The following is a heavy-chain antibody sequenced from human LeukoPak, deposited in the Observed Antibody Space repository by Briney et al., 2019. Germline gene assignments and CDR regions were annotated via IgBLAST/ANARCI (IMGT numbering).Heavy chain of an antibody. CDR1: GGSISSGDYY. D-gene: IGHD5-12*01. CDR2: IYYSGST. CDR3: ARDFLTERDRGIVATIGDYYYYYGMDV. J-gene: IGHJ6*02. Sequence: PSQTLPLTCTVSGGSISSGDYYWSWIRQPPGKGLEWIGYIYYSGSTYYNPSLRSRVTISVDTSKNQFSLKLSSVTAADTAVYYCARDFLTERDRGIVATIGDYYYYYGMDVWGQGTTVTVSS. V-gene: IGHV4-30-4*01.